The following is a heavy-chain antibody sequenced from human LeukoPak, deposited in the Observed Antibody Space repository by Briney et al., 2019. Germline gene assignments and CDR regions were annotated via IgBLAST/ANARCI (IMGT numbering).Heavy chain of an antibody. Sequence: GGSLRLSCAASGFTVSTNYMSWVRQAPGKGLEWVSVIYSSGSTYYADSVKGRFTIFRDNSKNTLYLQMNSLRSEDTAVYYCARFLGSAAGSDADYWGQGTLVTVSS. V-gene: IGHV3-53*05. CDR2: IYSSGST. D-gene: IGHD6-13*01. CDR1: GFTVSTNY. J-gene: IGHJ4*02. CDR3: ARFLGSAAGSDADY.